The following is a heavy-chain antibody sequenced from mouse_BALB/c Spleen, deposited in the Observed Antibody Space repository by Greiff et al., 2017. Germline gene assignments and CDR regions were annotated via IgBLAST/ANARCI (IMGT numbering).Heavy chain of an antibody. J-gene: IGHJ3*01. Sequence: VQGVESGAELARPGASVKLSCKASGYTFTSYWMQWVKQRPGQGLEWIGAIYPGDGDTRYTQKFKGKATLTADKSSSTAYMQLSSLASEDTAVYYCARGNYGFAYWGQGTLVTVSA. CDR2: IYPGDGDT. D-gene: IGHD2-1*01. CDR3: ARGNYGFAY. V-gene: IGHV1-87*01. CDR1: GYTFTSYW.